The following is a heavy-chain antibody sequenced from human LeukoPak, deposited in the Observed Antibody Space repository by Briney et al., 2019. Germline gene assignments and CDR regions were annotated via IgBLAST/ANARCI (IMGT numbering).Heavy chain of an antibody. CDR1: GFSFGNYG. Sequence: QPGGSLRLSCAASGFSFGNYGMHWVRQAPGKGLEWMTFIQNDGAKTYYPESVKGRLTISRDNSKNTLYLQMNSLRAEDTAIYYCAKDLRVTYSAGLEYWGQGTLVTVSS. CDR2: IQNDGAKT. D-gene: IGHD2-15*01. CDR3: AKDLRVTYSAGLEY. V-gene: IGHV3-30*02. J-gene: IGHJ4*02.